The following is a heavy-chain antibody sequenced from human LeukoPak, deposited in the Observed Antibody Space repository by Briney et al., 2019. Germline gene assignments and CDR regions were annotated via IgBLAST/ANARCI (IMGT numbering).Heavy chain of an antibody. J-gene: IGHJ4*02. CDR2: ISSSGTTI. D-gene: IGHD3-16*01. CDR3: ARDHLYYEISGPRFDY. V-gene: IGHV3-48*04. Sequence: PGGSLRLSCAASGVTFRTSGMNWVRQAPGKGLEWVSYISSSGTTISYAQSVKGRFTITRDNAKNSLYLQMNSLRAEDTAVYYCARDHLYYEISGPRFDYWGQGTRVTVSS. CDR1: GVTFRTSG.